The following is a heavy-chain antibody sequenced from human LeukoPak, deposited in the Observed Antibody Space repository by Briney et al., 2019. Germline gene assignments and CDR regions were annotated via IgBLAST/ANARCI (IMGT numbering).Heavy chain of an antibody. Sequence: ASVKVSCKASGGTFSSYAVSWVRQAPGQGLEWLGIINPSGGSTSYAQKFQGRFTMTRDTSTTTVYMDLSSLRSEDTAMYYCARGLPGRVHDNSKRGLFDPWGQGTLVTVSS. J-gene: IGHJ5*02. CDR2: INPSGGST. D-gene: IGHD3-22*01. CDR3: ARGLPGRVHDNSKRGLFDP. CDR1: GGTFSSYA. V-gene: IGHV1-46*01.